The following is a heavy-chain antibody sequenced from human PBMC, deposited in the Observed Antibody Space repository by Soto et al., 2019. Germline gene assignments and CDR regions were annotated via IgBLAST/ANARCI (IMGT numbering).Heavy chain of an antibody. J-gene: IGHJ5*02. CDR2: INHSGST. Sequence: SETLSLTCAVYGGSFSGYYWSWIRQPPGKGLEWIGEINHSGSTNYNPSLKSRVTISVDTSKNQFSLKLSSVTAADTAVYYCARGKRYSSSSINWFDPWGQGTLVTVSS. CDR1: GGSFSGYY. V-gene: IGHV4-34*01. D-gene: IGHD6-6*01. CDR3: ARGKRYSSSSINWFDP.